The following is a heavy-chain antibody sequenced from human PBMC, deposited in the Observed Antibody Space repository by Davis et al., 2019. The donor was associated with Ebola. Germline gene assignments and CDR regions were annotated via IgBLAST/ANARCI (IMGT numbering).Heavy chain of an antibody. CDR1: GFSFSNSD. V-gene: IGHV3-23*01. D-gene: IGHD3-3*01. J-gene: IGHJ4*02. CDR3: AKGEAYYDFWRTYFLHYFDY. CDR2: INYNGDKT. Sequence: PGGSLRLSCEGTGFSFSNSDMNWVRQAPGKGLEYVSNINYNGDKTYYADSVKGRFTVSRDNSKNTLYLQMNSLRAEDTAVYYCAKGEAYYDFWRTYFLHYFDYWGQGTLVTVSS.